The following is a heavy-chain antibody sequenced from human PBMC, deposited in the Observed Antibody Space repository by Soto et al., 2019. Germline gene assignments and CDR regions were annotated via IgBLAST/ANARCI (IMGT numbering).Heavy chain of an antibody. CDR2: IIPIFGTA. CDR3: ARELELSPFAYYYGMDV. Sequence: ASVKVSCKASGGTFSSYAISWVRQAPGQGLEWMGGIIPIFGTANYAQKFQGRVTITADESTSTAYMELSSLRSEDTAVYYCARELELSPFAYYYGMDVWGQGTTVTVSS. D-gene: IGHD1-7*01. CDR1: GGTFSSYA. V-gene: IGHV1-69*13. J-gene: IGHJ6*02.